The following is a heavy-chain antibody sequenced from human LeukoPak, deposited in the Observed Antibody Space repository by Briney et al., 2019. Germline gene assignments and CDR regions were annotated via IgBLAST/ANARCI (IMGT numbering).Heavy chain of an antibody. Sequence: GRSLRLSCAASGFTFRTYMHWVRQAPGKGLEWVASISYDGYYKYYAESVKGPFIISRDNSKNTLYLQINSLRADDTAVYYCASAGAVTDSFVHWGEGALSSSPQ. D-gene: IGHD4-23*01. V-gene: IGHV3-30-3*01. CDR1: GFTFRTY. CDR3: ASAGAVTDSFVH. J-gene: IGHJ5*02. CDR2: ISYDGYYK.